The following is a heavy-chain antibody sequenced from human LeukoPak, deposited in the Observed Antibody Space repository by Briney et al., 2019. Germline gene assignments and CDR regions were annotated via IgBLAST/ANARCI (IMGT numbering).Heavy chain of an antibody. D-gene: IGHD7-27*01. J-gene: IGHJ4*02. CDR2: ISGSGGST. CDR3: ARGLANWGSYYFDY. CDR1: GFTFSSYA. V-gene: IGHV3-23*01. Sequence: GGSLRLSCAASGFTFSSYAMSWVRQAPGKGLEWVSAISGSGGSTYYADSVKGRFTISRDNSKNTLYLQMNSLRDEDTAVYYCARGLANWGSYYFDYWGQGTLVTVSS.